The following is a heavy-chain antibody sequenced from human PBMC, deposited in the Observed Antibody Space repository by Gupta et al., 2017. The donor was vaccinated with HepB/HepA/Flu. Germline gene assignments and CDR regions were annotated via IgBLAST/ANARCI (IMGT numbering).Heavy chain of an antibody. V-gene: IGHV1-69*01. J-gene: IGHJ6*03. CDR3: ARDRGGLNFRGYYYYYMDV. CDR2: IIPIFGTA. CDR1: GGTFSSYA. D-gene: IGHD3-10*01. Sequence: QVQLVQSGAEVKKPGSSVKVSCKASGGTFSSYAISWVRQAPGQGLEWMGGIIPIFGTANYAQKFQGRVTITADESTSTAYMELSSLRSEDTAVYYCARDRGGLNFRGYYYYYMDVWGKGTTVTVSS.